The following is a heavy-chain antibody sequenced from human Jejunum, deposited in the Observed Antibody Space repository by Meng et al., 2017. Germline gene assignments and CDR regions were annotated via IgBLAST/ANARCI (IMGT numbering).Heavy chain of an antibody. Sequence: QVQRVQSVAEVKTPGASVKVSCKASGYTYSDYYIYWVRQAPGQGLECMGRINPNSGGTNYAQEFQGRVTMTRDTSITTAYMELYRLKSADTAVYYCARDLGAVAGLDSWGQGTLVTVSS. D-gene: IGHD6-19*01. CDR2: INPNSGGT. V-gene: IGHV1-2*06. CDR3: ARDLGAVAGLDS. J-gene: IGHJ4*02. CDR1: GYTYSDYY.